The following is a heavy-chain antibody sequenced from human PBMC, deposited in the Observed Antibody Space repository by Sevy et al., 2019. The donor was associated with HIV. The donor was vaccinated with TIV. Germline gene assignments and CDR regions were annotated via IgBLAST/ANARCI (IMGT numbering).Heavy chain of an antibody. Sequence: GGSLRLSCAASGFTFSNAWMSWVRQAPGKGLEWVGRIKSKTDGGTTDYAAPVKGRFTISRDDSKNTLYLQMNSLKTEDTAVYYCTTENITNYYGSGSYYYYYYYGMDVWGQGTTVTVSS. CDR1: GFTFSNAW. CDR3: TTENITNYYGSGSYYYYYYYGMDV. CDR2: IKSKTDGGTT. V-gene: IGHV3-15*01. J-gene: IGHJ6*02. D-gene: IGHD3-10*01.